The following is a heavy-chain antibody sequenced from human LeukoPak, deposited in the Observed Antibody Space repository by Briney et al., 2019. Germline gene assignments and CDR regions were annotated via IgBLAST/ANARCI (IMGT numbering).Heavy chain of an antibody. D-gene: IGHD3-22*01. CDR1: GGSISSRDHY. V-gene: IGHV4-31*03. CDR3: ARALYYSSGYFFFDY. CDR2: IFYSGST. Sequence: SETLSLTCSVSGGSISSRDHYWSWIRQHPGKGLEWIGYIFYSGSTHYNPSLKSRVTISVYPSKNQFSLKLSSVTAADTAVYYCARALYYSSGYFFFDYWGQGILVTVSS. J-gene: IGHJ4*02.